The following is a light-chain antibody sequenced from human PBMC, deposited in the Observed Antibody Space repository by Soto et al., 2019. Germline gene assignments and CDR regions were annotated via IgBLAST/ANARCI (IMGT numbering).Light chain of an antibody. Sequence: SYELTQPPSVSVAPGKTASISCGGNDIGSKGVHWYQQKPGQAPVLVIYSDTDLPPVITERFSGSNSATLATLTISRVEAGDEADYYYQVWDSGSAHVVFGGGTKLTVL. CDR3: QVWDSGSAHVV. J-gene: IGLJ2*01. CDR2: SDT. V-gene: IGLV3-21*01. CDR1: DIGSKG.